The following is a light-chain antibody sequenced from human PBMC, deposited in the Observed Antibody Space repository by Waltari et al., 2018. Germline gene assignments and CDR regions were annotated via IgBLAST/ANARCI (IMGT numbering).Light chain of an antibody. CDR1: SSNIGAGHD. CDR3: QSFDSNVRGGVV. Sequence: QSILTQPTSVSGAPGQRVTISCTGSSSNIGAGHDVHWYQAFPGTAPKLLIYGNNNRPSGGPDRFSGAKSGSSASLAIKGLQAEDEADYYCQSFDSNVRGGVVFGGGTKVTVL. V-gene: IGLV1-40*01. J-gene: IGLJ3*02. CDR2: GNN.